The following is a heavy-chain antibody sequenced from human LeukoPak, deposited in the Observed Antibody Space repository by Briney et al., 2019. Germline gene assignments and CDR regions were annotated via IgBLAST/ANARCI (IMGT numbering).Heavy chain of an antibody. J-gene: IGHJ5*02. CDR2: INHSGRT. D-gene: IGHD3-10*01. Sequence: SETLSLTCGVYNESFSGYYWSWIRQAPGKGLEWVGEINHSGRTNYNPSLKSRVTMSLDTSQNQFYLQLSSVTAADTAVYYCARVREVDYYGSGSYGVNWFDPWGQGTLVTVSS. CDR1: NESFSGYY. V-gene: IGHV4-34*01. CDR3: ARVREVDYYGSGSYGVNWFDP.